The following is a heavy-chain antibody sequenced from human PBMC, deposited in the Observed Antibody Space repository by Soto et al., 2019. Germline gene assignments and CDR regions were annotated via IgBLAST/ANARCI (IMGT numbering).Heavy chain of an antibody. J-gene: IGHJ6*02. CDR1: GFTFSSYG. V-gene: IGHV3-30*18. Sequence: SGVSLRLSCAASGFTFSSYGMHWVRQAPGKGLEWVAVISYDGSNKYYADSVKGRFTISRDNSKNTLYLQMNSLRAEDTAVYYCAKDLITVVTQQGLVTTGYYGMDVWGQGTTVTVSS. D-gene: IGHD4-4*01. CDR3: AKDLITVVTQQGLVTTGYYGMDV. CDR2: ISYDGSNK.